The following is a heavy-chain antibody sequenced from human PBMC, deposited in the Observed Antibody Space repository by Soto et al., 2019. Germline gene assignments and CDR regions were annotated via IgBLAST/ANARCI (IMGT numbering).Heavy chain of an antibody. V-gene: IGHV3-30-3*01. Sequence: QVQLVESGGGVVQPGRSLRLSCAASGFTFSSYAMHWVRQAPGKGLEWVAVISYDGSNKYYADSVKGRFTISRDNSKNXLYLQMNSLRAEDTAVYYCARDIVVVVATLEAFDIWGQGTMVTVSS. J-gene: IGHJ3*02. CDR3: ARDIVVVVATLEAFDI. CDR1: GFTFSSYA. CDR2: ISYDGSNK. D-gene: IGHD2-15*01.